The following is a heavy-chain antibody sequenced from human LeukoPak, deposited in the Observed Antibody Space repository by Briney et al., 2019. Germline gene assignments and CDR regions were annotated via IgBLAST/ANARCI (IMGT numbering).Heavy chain of an antibody. CDR1: GFTFSDYW. V-gene: IGHV3-7*01. CDR2: IKEDGSVK. Sequence: GGSLRVSCVATGFTFSDYWMTWVRQAPGKGGEGVANIKEDGSVKYYVDSVKGRFTISRDNAKNSLYLQLDSLRVEDTAVYYCATEGTDGRGSFGWFDSWGQGTLVTVSS. J-gene: IGHJ5*01. D-gene: IGHD3-10*01. CDR3: ATEGTDGRGSFGWFDS.